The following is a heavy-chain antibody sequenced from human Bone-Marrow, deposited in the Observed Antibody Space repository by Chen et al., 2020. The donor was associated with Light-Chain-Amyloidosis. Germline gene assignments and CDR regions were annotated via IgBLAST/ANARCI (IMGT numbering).Heavy chain of an antibody. Sequence: QVQLVESGGGVVQPGRSLRLSCAASGFTFSSYGMHWVRQAPGKGLERVAVISYDGSNKDYADSVKGRFTISRDNAKNSLYLQMNSLRAEDTAVYYCAGSCGAQLVHGAFDIWGQGTMVTVSS. V-gene: IGHV3-30*03. CDR3: AGSCGAQLVHGAFDI. J-gene: IGHJ3*02. D-gene: IGHD6-6*01. CDR1: GFTFSSYG. CDR2: ISYDGSNK.